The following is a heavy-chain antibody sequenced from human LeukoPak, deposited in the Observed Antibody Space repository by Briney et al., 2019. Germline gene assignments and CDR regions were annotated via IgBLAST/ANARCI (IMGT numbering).Heavy chain of an antibody. CDR1: GFAFRSYW. CDR3: ARENYDLWSAYVSHSPQKNWLDP. D-gene: IGHD3-3*01. V-gene: IGHV3-74*01. J-gene: IGHJ5*02. CDR2: INSDGSTT. Sequence: GGSLRLSCAASGFAFRSYWMHWVRQAPGKGLAWVSRINSDGSTTNFADSVKGRFTISRDNAKNTLFLQMNSLRAEDTAVYYCARENYDLWSAYVSHSPQKNWLDPLGQGSLVTVSS.